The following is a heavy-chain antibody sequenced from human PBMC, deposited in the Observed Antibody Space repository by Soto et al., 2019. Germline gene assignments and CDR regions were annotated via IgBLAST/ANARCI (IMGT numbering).Heavy chain of an antibody. J-gene: IGHJ4*02. V-gene: IGHV4-31*03. CDR2: IDYSGSS. Sequence: QVQLQESGPGLVKPSQTLSLTCTVSGGSISSGGYYWSWIRQHPGKGLEWIGYIDYSGSSYYNPSLXXXVXLSLDTSKNHFSLKLSSVTAADTAVYYWAGIYSGSPGGTLRYWGQGPLVTVSS. D-gene: IGHD1-26*01. CDR1: GGSISSGGYY. CDR3: AGIYSGSPGGTLRY.